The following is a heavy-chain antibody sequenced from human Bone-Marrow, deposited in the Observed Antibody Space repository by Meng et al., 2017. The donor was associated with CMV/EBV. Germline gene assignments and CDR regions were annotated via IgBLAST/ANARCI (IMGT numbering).Heavy chain of an antibody. CDR1: GFTFSDHY. CDR2: ISGSGSTI. CDR3: ARRESYQQGYGMDV. D-gene: IGHD2-2*01. Sequence: GGSLRLSCAASGFTFSDHYMSWIRQAPGKGLEWLSYISGSGSTIYYADSVKGRFTISRDNAKISLSQKMNSLRAKDTAVYYCARRESYQQGYGMDVWGQGTTVTVSS. V-gene: IGHV3-11*01. J-gene: IGHJ6*02.